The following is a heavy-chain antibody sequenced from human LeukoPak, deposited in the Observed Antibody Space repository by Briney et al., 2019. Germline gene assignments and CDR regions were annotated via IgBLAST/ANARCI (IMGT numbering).Heavy chain of an antibody. V-gene: IGHV3-21*01. J-gene: IGHJ4*02. CDR1: GFTFSSYS. D-gene: IGHD6-13*01. CDR2: ISSSSSYI. Sequence: GGSLRLSCAASGFTFSSYSMNWVRQAPGKGLEWVSSISSSSSYINYADSVKGRFTISRDNAKNSLYLQMNSLRAEDTAVYYCARDLPAAAGTGVDYWGQGTLVTVSP. CDR3: ARDLPAAAGTGVDY.